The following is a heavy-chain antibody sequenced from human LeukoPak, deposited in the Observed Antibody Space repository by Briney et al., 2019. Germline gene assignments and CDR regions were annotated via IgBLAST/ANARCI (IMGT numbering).Heavy chain of an antibody. CDR2: IKQDGSEK. CDR1: GFTFSSYW. CDR3: ARDFGIAVAGTIYYCMDV. D-gene: IGHD6-19*01. V-gene: IGHV3-7*01. J-gene: IGHJ6*03. Sequence: GGSLRLSCAASGFTFSSYWMSWVRQAPGKGLEWVANIKQDGSEKYYVDSVKGRFTISRDNAKNSLYLQMNSLRAEDTAVYYCARDFGIAVAGTIYYCMDVWGKGTTVTVSS.